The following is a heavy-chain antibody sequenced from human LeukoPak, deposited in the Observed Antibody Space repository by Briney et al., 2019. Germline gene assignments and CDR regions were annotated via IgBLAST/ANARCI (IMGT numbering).Heavy chain of an antibody. CDR3: ARVGPSAVAPLAH. D-gene: IGHD6-19*01. V-gene: IGHV3-21*01. Sequence: GGSLRLSCAASGFTFSSYSMNWVRQAPGKGLEWVSSISSSSSYIYYADSVKGRFTISRDNAKNTLYLQVNSLRAEDTAVYYCARVGPSAVAPLAHWGQGTLVTVSS. J-gene: IGHJ4*02. CDR1: GFTFSSYS. CDR2: ISSSSSYI.